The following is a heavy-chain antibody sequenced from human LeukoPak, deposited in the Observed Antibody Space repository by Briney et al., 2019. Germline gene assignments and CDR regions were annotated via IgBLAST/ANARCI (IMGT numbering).Heavy chain of an antibody. J-gene: IGHJ4*02. CDR1: GLTFSNYA. CDR3: VKRGIMIRKVIIVGFHKEAYYFDC. D-gene: IGHD3-10*01. V-gene: IGHV3-23*01. Sequence: AGTLTLSCAASGLTFSNYAMNWVRQAPGKGLEWVAYICYSGGSTHYPDPVRGRFIISRDNPKNTLYLQMNSLRAEDTPVYYCVKRGIMIRKVIIVGFHKEAYYFDCWGQGTLVTVSS. CDR2: ICYSGGST.